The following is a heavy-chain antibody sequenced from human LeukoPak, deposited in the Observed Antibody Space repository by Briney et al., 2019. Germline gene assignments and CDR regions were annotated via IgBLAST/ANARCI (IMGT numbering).Heavy chain of an antibody. CDR2: ISAYSGTT. CDR3: ARGGSNWNHQYYFDY. J-gene: IGHJ4*02. Sequence: AASVKVSCKASGYTFTGYYMHWVRQAPGQGLEWMGWISAYSGTTNYAQKFQGRVTMTTDTSTSTAYMELRGLRSDDTAVYYCARGGSNWNHQYYFDYWGQGTLVTVSS. D-gene: IGHD1-1*01. CDR1: GYTFTGYY. V-gene: IGHV1-18*04.